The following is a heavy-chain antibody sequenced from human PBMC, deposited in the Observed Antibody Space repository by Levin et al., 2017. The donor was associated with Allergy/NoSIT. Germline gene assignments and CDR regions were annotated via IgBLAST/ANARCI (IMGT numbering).Heavy chain of an antibody. CDR2: VYFSGTT. CDR3: ARGRVEVSSNWLDT. D-gene: IGHD5/OR15-5a*01. CDR1: GVAVTSVSFY. Sequence: PSETLSLTCSVSGVAVTSVSFYWNWVRQPLGGGLEWIGYVYFSGTTIFNPALKSRVNMSIDTSNNQFSLKLTSLTADDTAIYYCARGRVEVSSNWLDTWGQGIPVTVSS. V-gene: IGHV4-61*01. J-gene: IGHJ5*02.